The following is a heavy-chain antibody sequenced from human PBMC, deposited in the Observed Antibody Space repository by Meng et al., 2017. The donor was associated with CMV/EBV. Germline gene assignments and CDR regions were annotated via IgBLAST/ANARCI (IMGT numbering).Heavy chain of an antibody. Sequence: KVSCKGSGYSFTSYWIGWVHQMPGKGLEWMGIIYPGDSDTRYSPSFQGQVTISADKSISTAYLQWSSLKAPDTAMYYCARHGGIYSGYDNNWFDPWGQGTLVTVSS. CDR2: IYPGDSDT. J-gene: IGHJ5*02. V-gene: IGHV5-51*07. CDR3: ARHGGIYSGYDNNWFDP. D-gene: IGHD5-12*01. CDR1: GYSFTSYW.